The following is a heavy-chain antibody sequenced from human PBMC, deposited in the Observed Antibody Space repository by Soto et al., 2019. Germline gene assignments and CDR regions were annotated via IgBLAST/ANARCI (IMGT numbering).Heavy chain of an antibody. CDR2: IDPGSGAA. Sequence: QVQLVQSGAEVKKPGASVRVSCKPSGYTLRNYAIQWVRQAAGQRLEWLAWIDPGSGAATYSQKVQGRIIVSRVNSATTFYMDLSSLTSEDTAMYFCTRDLNGGNPFDYWGRGALVTVSS. J-gene: IGHJ4*02. CDR1: GYTLRNYA. V-gene: IGHV1-3*01. CDR3: TRDLNGGNPFDY. D-gene: IGHD2-8*01.